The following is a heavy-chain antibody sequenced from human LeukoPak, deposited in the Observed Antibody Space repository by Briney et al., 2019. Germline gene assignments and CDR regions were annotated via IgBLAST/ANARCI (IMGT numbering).Heavy chain of an antibody. J-gene: IGHJ6*03. D-gene: IGHD3-10*01. CDR1: GYTFTGYY. CDR3: ARDGLLWFGEFRYYYYYMDV. V-gene: IGHV1-2*02. CDR2: INPNSGGT. Sequence: ASVKVFCKASGYTFTGYYMHWVRQAPGQGLEWMGWINPNSGGTNYAQKFQGRVTMTRDTSISTAYMELSRLRSDDTAVYYCARDGLLWFGEFRYYYYYMDVWGKGTTVTVSS.